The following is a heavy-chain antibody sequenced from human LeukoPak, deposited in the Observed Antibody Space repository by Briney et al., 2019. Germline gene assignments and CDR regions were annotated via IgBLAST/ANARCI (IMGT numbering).Heavy chain of an antibody. J-gene: IGHJ2*01. CDR1: GFTFRHYY. Sequence: PGGSLRLSCAASGFTFRHYYMNWVRQAPGKGLEWVANIKQDGSEKYYVDSVKGRFTISRDNAKNSLYLQMNSLRAEDTAVYYCARRIAVAGYWYFDLWGRGTLVTVSS. CDR2: IKQDGSEK. V-gene: IGHV3-7*01. CDR3: ARRIAVAGYWYFDL. D-gene: IGHD6-19*01.